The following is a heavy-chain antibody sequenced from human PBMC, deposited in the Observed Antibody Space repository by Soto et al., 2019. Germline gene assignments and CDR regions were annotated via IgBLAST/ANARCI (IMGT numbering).Heavy chain of an antibody. CDR3: AISPYEDQYYFDY. J-gene: IGHJ4*02. CDR1: GYTFTSYY. D-gene: IGHD3-22*01. CDR2: INPSGGST. V-gene: IGHV1-46*03. Sequence: ASVKVSCKASGYTFTSYYMHWLRQAPGQGLEWMGIINPSGGSTSYAQKFQGRVTMTRDTSTSTVYMELSSLRSEDTAVYYCAISPYEDQYYFDYWGQGTLVTVSS.